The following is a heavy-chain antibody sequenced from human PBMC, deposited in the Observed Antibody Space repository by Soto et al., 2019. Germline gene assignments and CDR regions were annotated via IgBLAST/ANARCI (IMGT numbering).Heavy chain of an antibody. CDR2: ISGSGGST. D-gene: IGHD2-15*01. CDR3: AKDRPGYCSGGSCYEFDY. V-gene: IGHV3-23*01. Sequence: EVQLLESGGGLVQPGGSLRLSCAASGFTFSSYAMSWVRQAPGKGLEWVSAISGSGGSTYYADSVKGRFTISRDNSKNTLYLQMNSLRAEDTAVYYCAKDRPGYCSGGSCYEFDYWGHGTLVTVSS. J-gene: IGHJ4*01. CDR1: GFTFSSYA.